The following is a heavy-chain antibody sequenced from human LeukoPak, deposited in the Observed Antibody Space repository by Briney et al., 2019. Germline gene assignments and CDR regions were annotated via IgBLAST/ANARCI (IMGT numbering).Heavy chain of an antibody. J-gene: IGHJ4*02. CDR2: ISYDGSNK. CDR3: ARDSSGWYCDY. CDR1: GFTFSSYA. V-gene: IGHV3-30-3*01. Sequence: GGSLRLSCAASGFTFSSYAMHWVRQAPGKGLEWVAVISYDGSNKYYADSVKGRFTISRDNSKNTLYLQMNSLRAEDTAVYYCARDSSGWYCDYWGQGTLVTVSS. D-gene: IGHD6-19*01.